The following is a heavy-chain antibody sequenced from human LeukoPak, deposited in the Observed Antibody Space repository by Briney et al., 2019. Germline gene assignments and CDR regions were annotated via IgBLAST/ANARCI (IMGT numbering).Heavy chain of an antibody. D-gene: IGHD3-22*01. V-gene: IGHV4-61*02. Sequence: SQTLSLTCTVSGGSISSGSYYWSWIRQPAGKGLEWIGRIYTSVSTNYNPSLKSRVTISVDTSKNQFSLKLSSVTAADTAVYYCARVLGYDSSGYYYAHCYYYMDVWGKGTTVTVSS. J-gene: IGHJ6*03. CDR2: IYTSVST. CDR1: GGSISSGSYY. CDR3: ARVLGYDSSGYYYAHCYYYMDV.